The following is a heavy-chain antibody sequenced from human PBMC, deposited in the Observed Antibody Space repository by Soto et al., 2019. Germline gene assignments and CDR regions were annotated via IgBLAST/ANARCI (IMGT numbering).Heavy chain of an antibody. CDR3: AFGEESRYYYYGMDV. D-gene: IGHD3-10*01. CDR2: ISGSSSTI. V-gene: IGHV3-48*01. CDR1: GLTFSSYS. J-gene: IGHJ6*02. Sequence: GGSLRLSCAASGLTFSSYSMNWVRQAPGKGLEWVSYISGSSSTIYYADSVKGRFTISRDNAKNSLYLQMNSLRAEDTAVYYCAFGEESRYYYYGMDVWGQGTTVTVSS.